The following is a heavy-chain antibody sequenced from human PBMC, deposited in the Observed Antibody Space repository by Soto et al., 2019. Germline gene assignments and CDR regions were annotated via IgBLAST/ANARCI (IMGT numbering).Heavy chain of an antibody. J-gene: IGHJ6*03. V-gene: IGHV3-23*01. Sequence: GGSLRLSCAASGFTFSSYAMSWVRQAPGKGLEWVSAISGSGGSTYYAESVKGRFTISRDNSKNTLYLQMNRLRAEDTAVYYCAKAMPLLDYIDVWGKGTTVTVSS. CDR2: ISGSGGST. CDR3: AKAMPLLDYIDV. D-gene: IGHD2-2*01. CDR1: GFTFSSYA.